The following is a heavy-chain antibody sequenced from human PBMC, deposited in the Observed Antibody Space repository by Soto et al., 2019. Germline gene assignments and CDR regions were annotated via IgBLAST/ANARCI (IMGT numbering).Heavy chain of an antibody. D-gene: IGHD2-2*01. CDR2: ISYDGSNK. CDR3: ARDRDCISTSCRDAFDI. V-gene: IGHV3-30-3*01. J-gene: IGHJ3*02. Sequence: GGSLRLSCAASGFTFSSYAMHWVRQAPGKGLEWVAVISYDGSNKYYADSVKGRFTISRDNSKNTLYLQMNSLRAEDTAVYYCARDRDCISTSCRDAFDIWGQGTMVTVSS. CDR1: GFTFSSYA.